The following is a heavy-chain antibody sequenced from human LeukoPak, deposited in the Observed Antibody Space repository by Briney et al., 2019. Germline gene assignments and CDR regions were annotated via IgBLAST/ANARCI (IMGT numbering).Heavy chain of an antibody. CDR1: GVTFTTYT. CDR3: AKDLKPDGKWELDY. D-gene: IGHD1-26*01. J-gene: IGHJ4*02. Sequence: TGGSLRLSCATSGVTFTTYTMNWVRQAPGKRLEFVSSILGDGRKYYIDSVQGRFAISRDTRTNTLYLQMDSLRVEDTAIYYCAKDLKPDGKWELDYLRQGSLVTVSS. V-gene: IGHV3-23*01. CDR2: ILGDGRK.